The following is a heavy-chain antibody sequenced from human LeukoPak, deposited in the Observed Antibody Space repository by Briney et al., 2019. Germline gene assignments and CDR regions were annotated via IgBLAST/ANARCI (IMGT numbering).Heavy chain of an antibody. CDR1: GSNFAHNW. Sequence: GESLKISCTGSGSNFAHNWIGWVRQDPGKGLEWMGSIYPSDSYTKYNPSFRSQVNISADESISTAFLQWGSLKASDRAMYYCARGYYDFWSGFYTSSLFFDFWGQGTLVTVSS. CDR3: ARGYYDFWSGFYTSSLFFDF. CDR2: IYPSDSYT. D-gene: IGHD3-3*01. V-gene: IGHV5-51*01. J-gene: IGHJ5*01.